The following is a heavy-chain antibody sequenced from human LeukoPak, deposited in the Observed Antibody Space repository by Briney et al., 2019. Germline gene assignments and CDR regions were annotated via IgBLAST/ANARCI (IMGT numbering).Heavy chain of an antibody. J-gene: IGHJ2*01. Sequence: GGSLRLSCAGSGFTFSNYDMHWVRQPSGRGLEWVSAIDAAGGTNYPDSVKGRIAISRENAKNSLYLQMNSLRVGDTAVYYCARRAYGDYGRWYYDLWGRGTLVTVSS. D-gene: IGHD4-17*01. V-gene: IGHV3-13*01. CDR2: IDAAGGT. CDR1: GFTFSNYD. CDR3: ARRAYGDYGRWYYDL.